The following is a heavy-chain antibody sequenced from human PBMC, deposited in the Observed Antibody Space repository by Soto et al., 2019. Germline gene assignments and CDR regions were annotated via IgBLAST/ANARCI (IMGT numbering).Heavy chain of an antibody. Sequence: SETLSLTCSVSRAFINSGGFYYSWIRQPPGKGLEWLGYIFHSGSTLYNPSLRGRLTLSADTSRNQLSLHLTSVTAADTAVYYCVRGGIAGHWFDPWGQGILVAVSS. V-gene: IGHV4-31*03. CDR1: RAFINSGGFY. CDR3: VRGGIAGHWFDP. D-gene: IGHD2-15*01. CDR2: IFHSGST. J-gene: IGHJ5*02.